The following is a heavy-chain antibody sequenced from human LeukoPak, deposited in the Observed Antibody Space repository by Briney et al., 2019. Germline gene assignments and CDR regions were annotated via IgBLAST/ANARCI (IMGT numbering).Heavy chain of an antibody. V-gene: IGHV3-30*02. CDR3: AKVPYITGTTFYHYYYMDV. J-gene: IGHJ6*03. D-gene: IGHD1-20*01. CDR1: GLTFSSYG. Sequence: GGSLRLSCAASGLTFSSYGMHWVRQAPGKGLEWVAFIRYDGSNKYYADSVKGRFTISRDNSKNTLYLQMNSLRAEDTAVYYCAKVPYITGTTFYHYYYMDVWGKGTTVTISS. CDR2: IRYDGSNK.